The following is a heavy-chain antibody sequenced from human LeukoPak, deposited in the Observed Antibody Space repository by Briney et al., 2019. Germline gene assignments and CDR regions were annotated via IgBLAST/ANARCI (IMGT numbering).Heavy chain of an antibody. D-gene: IGHD2-15*01. CDR1: GGTFSSYA. CDR3: ARVIWRGGSSY. CDR2: INPNSGGT. V-gene: IGHV1-2*02. J-gene: IGHJ4*02. Sequence: RASVKVSCKASGGTFSSYAINWVRQAPGQGLEWMGWINPNSGGTNYAQKFQGRVTMTRDPSISTAYMELSRLRSDDTAVYYCARVIWRGGSSYRGQGTLVTVSS.